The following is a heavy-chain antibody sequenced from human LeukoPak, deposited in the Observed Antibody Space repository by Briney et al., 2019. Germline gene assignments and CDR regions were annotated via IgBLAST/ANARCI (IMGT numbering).Heavy chain of an antibody. J-gene: IGHJ3*02. CDR1: GGSFSGYY. CDR3: ERGLVVGVAAIDVLFI. Sequence: SETLSLTCAVYGGSFSGYYWSWIRQPPGKGLEWIGEINHSGSTNYNPSLKSRVTISVDTSKNQFSLKLSSVTAADTVVYLCERGLVVGVAAIDVLFIGGKGKMLTVFS. V-gene: IGHV4-34*01. CDR2: INHSGST. D-gene: IGHD2-15*01.